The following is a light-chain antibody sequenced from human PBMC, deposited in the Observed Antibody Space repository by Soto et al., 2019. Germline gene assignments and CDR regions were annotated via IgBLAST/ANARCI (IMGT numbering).Light chain of an antibody. CDR1: QSVSSN. J-gene: IGKJ1*01. V-gene: IGKV3-15*01. CDR3: QQYNKWPPWT. Sequence: EIVLTQSPGTLSLSPGERATLSCRASQSVSSNLAWYQQKPGQAPRLLIYGASTRATGVPARFSGNGSETEFTLTIDSLQSEDYALYYCQQYNKWPPWTFGQGTKVDIK. CDR2: GAS.